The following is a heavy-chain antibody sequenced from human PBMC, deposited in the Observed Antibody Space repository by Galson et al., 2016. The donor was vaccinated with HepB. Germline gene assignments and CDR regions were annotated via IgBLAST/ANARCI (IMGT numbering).Heavy chain of an antibody. V-gene: IGHV3-9*01. CDR1: GFTFVDYA. D-gene: IGHD3-3*01. CDR3: VKDIIALGNYYFDY. J-gene: IGHJ4*02. Sequence: SLRLSCAASGFTFVDYAMHWVRQAPGKGLEWVSSISWNSGRIAYADSEKGRFTISRDNSKNSLYLQMNSLRTEDTAFYYCVKDIIALGNYYFDYWGQGTLVTVSS. CDR2: ISWNSGRI.